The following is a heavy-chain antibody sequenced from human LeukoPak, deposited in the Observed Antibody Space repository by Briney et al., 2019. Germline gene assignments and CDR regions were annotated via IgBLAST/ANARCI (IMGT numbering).Heavy chain of an antibody. V-gene: IGHV3-21*01. D-gene: IGHD6-19*01. CDR2: ISSSSSHR. CDR3: AREVSGVDY. Sequence: GGSLRLSCAASGFTFTSFAMNWVRQAPGKGLEWVSSISSSSSHRYYADSVKGRFTTSRDNAKNSLYLQMNSLRAEDTAVYYCAREVSGVDYWGQGTLVTVSS. CDR1: GFTFTSFA. J-gene: IGHJ4*02.